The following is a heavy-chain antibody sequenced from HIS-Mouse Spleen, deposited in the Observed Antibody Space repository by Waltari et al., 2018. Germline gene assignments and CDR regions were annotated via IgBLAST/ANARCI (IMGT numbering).Heavy chain of an antibody. CDR2: IYSGGST. D-gene: IGHD6-6*01. J-gene: IGHJ4*02. CDR1: GCTVSSNS. V-gene: IGHV3-66*01. CDR3: ARKYSSSFDY. Sequence: EVQLVESGGGLVQPGGSLRLACAASGCTVSSNSMSWVRQAPGKGLEWVSVIYSGGSTYYADSVKGRFTISRDNSKNTLYLQMNSLRAEDTAVYYCARKYSSSFDYWGQGTLVTVSS.